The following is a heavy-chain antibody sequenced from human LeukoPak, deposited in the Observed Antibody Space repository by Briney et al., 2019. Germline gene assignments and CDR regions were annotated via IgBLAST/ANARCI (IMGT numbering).Heavy chain of an antibody. V-gene: IGHV3-7*05. CDR2: IKQDGSKK. Sequence: GGSLRLSCAASGFTFSSYWMSWVRQAPGKGLEWVANIKQDGSKKYYVDSVKGRFTISRDNAKNSLYLQMNSLRAEDTAVYYCARDLFNYYDSSGRDDYWGQGTLVTVSS. D-gene: IGHD3-22*01. J-gene: IGHJ4*02. CDR3: ARDLFNYYDSSGRDDY. CDR1: GFTFSSYW.